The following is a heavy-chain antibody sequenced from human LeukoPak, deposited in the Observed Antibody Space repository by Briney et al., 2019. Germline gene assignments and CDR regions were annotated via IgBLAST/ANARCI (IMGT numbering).Heavy chain of an antibody. D-gene: IGHD3-10*01. V-gene: IGHV3-48*03. CDR2: ISGSGSTI. CDR1: GFTFSSYE. Sequence: GGSLRLSCAASGFTFSSYEMNWVRQAPGKGLEWVSFISGSGSTIYYADSVKGRFTISRDNAKNSLFLQMNSPRAEDTALYYCAGDSYGLAYWGQGTLVTVSS. CDR3: AGDSYGLAY. J-gene: IGHJ4*02.